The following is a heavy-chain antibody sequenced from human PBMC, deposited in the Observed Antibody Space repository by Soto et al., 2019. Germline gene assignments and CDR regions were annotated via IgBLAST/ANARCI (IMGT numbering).Heavy chain of an antibody. CDR3: AKTYDGSGPNSGGYSFDI. J-gene: IGHJ3*02. Sequence: SETLCLTCSVAGGSISGYYWSWIRQPPGKGLEWIAYIYYSVTSYNPSLKSRVSISLDTSKNQFSLKLSSVTAADTAVYYCAKTYDGSGPNSGGYSFDIWGQGTMVTVSS. V-gene: IGHV4-59*01. CDR1: GGSISGYY. CDR2: IYYSVT. D-gene: IGHD3-22*01.